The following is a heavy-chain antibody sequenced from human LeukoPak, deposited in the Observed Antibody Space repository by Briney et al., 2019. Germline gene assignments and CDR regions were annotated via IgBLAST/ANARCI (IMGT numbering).Heavy chain of an antibody. CDR2: IAGGDDR. CDR1: GFIFSPYA. D-gene: IGHD5-18*01. Sequence: GGSLRLSCAASGFIFSPYAMSWVRQAPGKGLEWVAGIAGGDDRFYADSVKGRFSISRDNSKNTVDLQMNSLRVEDTAVYYCAKGGRGYSYGSLDYWGQGTLVTVSS. J-gene: IGHJ4*02. CDR3: AKGGRGYSYGSLDY. V-gene: IGHV3-23*01.